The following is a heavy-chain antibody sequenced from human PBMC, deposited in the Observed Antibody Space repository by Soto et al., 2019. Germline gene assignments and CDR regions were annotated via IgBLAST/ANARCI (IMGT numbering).Heavy chain of an antibody. CDR2: IYYSGST. D-gene: IGHD1-7*01. J-gene: IGHJ4*02. CDR3: ARDHGTADFDY. CDR1: GGSISSSSYY. Sequence: SETLSLTCTVSGGSISSSSYYWGWIRQPPGKGLEWIGSIYYSGSTYYNPSLKSRVTISVDTSKNQFSLKLSSVTAAVTAVYYCARDHGTADFDYWGQGTLVTVSS. V-gene: IGHV4-39*07.